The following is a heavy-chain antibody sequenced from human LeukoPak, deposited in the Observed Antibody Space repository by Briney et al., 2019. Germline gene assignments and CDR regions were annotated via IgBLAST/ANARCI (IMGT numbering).Heavy chain of an antibody. J-gene: IGHJ4*02. D-gene: IGHD3-22*01. CDR3: ARLEKDYYDSSGYSNYFDY. CDR2: IYPGDSDT. V-gene: IGHV5-51*01. Sequence: GESLKISCKGSGYSFTSYWIGWVRQMPGKGLEWMGIIYPGDSDTRYSPSFQGQVTISADKSISTAYLQWSSLKASDTAMYYCARLEKDYYDSSGYSNYFDYWGQGTLVTVSS. CDR1: GYSFTSYW.